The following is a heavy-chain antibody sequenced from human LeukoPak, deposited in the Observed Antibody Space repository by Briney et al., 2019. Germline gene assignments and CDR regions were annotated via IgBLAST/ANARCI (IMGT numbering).Heavy chain of an antibody. CDR1: GYTFSSYA. Sequence: SVKVSCKASGYTFSSYAISWVRQAPGQGLEWMGGIIPIFGTANYAQKFQGRVTITADESTSTAYMELSSLRSEDTAVYYCARGRDGYGSKDYWGQGTLVTVSS. CDR2: IIPIFGTA. CDR3: ARGRDGYGSKDY. J-gene: IGHJ4*02. V-gene: IGHV1-69*13. D-gene: IGHD5-24*01.